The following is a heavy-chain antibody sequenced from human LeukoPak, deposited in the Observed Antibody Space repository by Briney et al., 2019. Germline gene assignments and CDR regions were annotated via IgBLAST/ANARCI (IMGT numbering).Heavy chain of an antibody. V-gene: IGHV3-21*01. Sequence: PGGSLRLSCAASGFAFSNYSMNWVRQAPGKGLEWVSSISSGSGYIYYADPVKGRFTISRDNSKNTLYLQMNSLRAEDTAVYYCARDRDSGSYFDYWGQGTLVTVSS. J-gene: IGHJ4*02. CDR3: ARDRDSGSYFDY. CDR1: GFAFSNYS. D-gene: IGHD1-26*01. CDR2: ISSGSGYI.